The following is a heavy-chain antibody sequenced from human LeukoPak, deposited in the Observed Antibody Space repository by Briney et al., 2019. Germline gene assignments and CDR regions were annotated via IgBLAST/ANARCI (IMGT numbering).Heavy chain of an antibody. V-gene: IGHV3-74*01. Sequence: PGGSLRLSCAASGFTFSSYWMHWVRQAPGKGLVWVSRIHSDGSSTSYADSVKGRFTISRDNAKNSLYLQMNSLRAEDTAVYYCARSGIAAGTVVWHWFDPWGQGTLVTVSS. CDR1: GFTFSSYW. CDR2: IHSDGSST. J-gene: IGHJ5*02. CDR3: ARSGIAAGTVVWHWFDP. D-gene: IGHD6-13*01.